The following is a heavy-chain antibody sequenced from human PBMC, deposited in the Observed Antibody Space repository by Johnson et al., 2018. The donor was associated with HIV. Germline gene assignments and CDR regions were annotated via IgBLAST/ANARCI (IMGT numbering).Heavy chain of an antibody. D-gene: IGHD5-12*01. CDR3: AKTISGFYLYDAFDI. J-gene: IGHJ3*02. CDR2: IWYDGRNK. V-gene: IGHV3-33*06. CDR1: GFTFSNYG. Sequence: QVQLVESGGGVVQPGRSLRLSCAASGFTFSNYGMHWVRQAPGRGLEWVALIWYDGRNKYYADSVKGRFTISRDNSKNTLYLQMNSLRAEDTAVYYCAKTISGFYLYDAFDIWGQGTMVTVSS.